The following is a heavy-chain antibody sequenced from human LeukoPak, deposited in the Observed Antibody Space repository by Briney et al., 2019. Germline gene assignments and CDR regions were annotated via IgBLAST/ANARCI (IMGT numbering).Heavy chain of an antibody. D-gene: IGHD2-15*01. CDR2: FDPEDGET. CDR1: GYTLTELC. J-gene: IGHJ4*02. Sequence: ASVKVSCKVSGYTLTELCMHWVRQAPGKGLEWMGGFDPEDGETIYAQKFQGRVTMTEDTSTDTAYMELSSLRSEDTAVYYCATDTPLYCSGGSCSMYYFDYWGQGTLVTVSS. CDR3: ATDTPLYCSGGSCSMYYFDY. V-gene: IGHV1-24*01.